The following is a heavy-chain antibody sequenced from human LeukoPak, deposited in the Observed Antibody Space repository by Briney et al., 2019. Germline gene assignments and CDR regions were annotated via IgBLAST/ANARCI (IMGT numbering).Heavy chain of an antibody. CDR1: GYTFTSYY. J-gene: IGHJ4*02. D-gene: IGHD3-3*01. CDR2: INPSGGST. Sequence: ASVKVSCKASGYTFTSYYMHWVRQAPGQGLEWMGIINPSGGSTSYAQKFQGRVTMTRDTSTSAVYMELSSLRSEDTAVYYCARVVRYYDFWSGYYKGDYFDYWGQGTLVTVSS. CDR3: ARVVRYYDFWSGYYKGDYFDY. V-gene: IGHV1-46*01.